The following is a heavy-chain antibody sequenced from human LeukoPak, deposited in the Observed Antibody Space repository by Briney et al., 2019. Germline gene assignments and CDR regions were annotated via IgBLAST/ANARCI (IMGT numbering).Heavy chain of an antibody. Sequence: PGGSLRLSCAASGFTFSSNWMGWVRQAPGKGLEWVANINEAGNEKYYGDSVTGRSTIARDNANKLLDLQMNSLRGDDSAVYYCVRDDGSLIGRDWGQGTMVTVSS. D-gene: IGHD2/OR15-2a*01. V-gene: IGHV3-7*01. CDR1: GFTFSSNW. CDR2: INEAGNEK. CDR3: VRDDGSLIGRD. J-gene: IGHJ3*01.